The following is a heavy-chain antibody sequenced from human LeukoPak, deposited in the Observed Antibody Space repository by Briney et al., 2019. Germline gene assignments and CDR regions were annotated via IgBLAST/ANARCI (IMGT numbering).Heavy chain of an antibody. CDR2: IYTGGTT. CDR1: GFIVSSIY. D-gene: IGHD2-15*01. V-gene: IGHV3-53*01. CDR3: VVDRYCSGGSCSDAFDL. Sequence: PWGSLRLSCAASGFIVSSIYISWVRQAPGKGLERVSVIYTGGTTYYSDSVKGRFTISRDDSKNTVYLQMNSLRAEDTAIYYCVVDRYCSGGSCSDAFDLWGHGTMVTVSS. J-gene: IGHJ3*01.